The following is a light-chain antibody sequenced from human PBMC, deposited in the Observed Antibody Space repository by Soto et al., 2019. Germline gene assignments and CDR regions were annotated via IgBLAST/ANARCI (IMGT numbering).Light chain of an antibody. CDR3: QSYDSSLSGSNDVV. Sequence: QSVLTQPPSVSGAPGQRVTISCTGSSSKIGAGYDVHWYQQLPGTAPKLLIYGNSNRPSGVPDRFSGSKSGTSASLAITGLQAEDEADYYCQSYDSSLSGSNDVVFGGGTKLTVL. J-gene: IGLJ2*01. V-gene: IGLV1-40*01. CDR1: SSKIGAGYD. CDR2: GNS.